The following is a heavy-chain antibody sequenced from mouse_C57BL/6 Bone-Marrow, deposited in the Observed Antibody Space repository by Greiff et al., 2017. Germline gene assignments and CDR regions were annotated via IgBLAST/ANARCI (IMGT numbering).Heavy chain of an antibody. CDR3: ARYYGSSYWYFDV. CDR1: GYTFTSYD. J-gene: IGHJ1*03. D-gene: IGHD1-1*01. Sequence: VQLQQSGPELVKPGASVKLSCKASGYTFTSYDINWVKQRPGQGLEWIGWIYPRDGSTKYNEKFKGKATLTVATSSSTAYMELHSLTSEDSAVYFCARYYGSSYWYFDVWGTGTTVTVSS. CDR2: IYPRDGST. V-gene: IGHV1-85*01.